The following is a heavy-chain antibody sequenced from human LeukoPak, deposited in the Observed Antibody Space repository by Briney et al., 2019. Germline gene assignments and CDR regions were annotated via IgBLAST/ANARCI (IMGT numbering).Heavy chain of an antibody. CDR2: ISTNGGST. D-gene: IGHD3-22*01. J-gene: IGHJ3*02. Sequence: GGSLRLSCAASGFTFSSYAMHWVRQAPGKGLEYVSGISTNGGSTYYADSVKGRFTISRDNSKNTLYLQMNSLRAEDTAVYYCAKSGIVVVAPGAFVDIWGQGTMVTVSS. V-gene: IGHV3-64*02. CDR1: GFTFSSYA. CDR3: AKSGIVVVAPGAFVDI.